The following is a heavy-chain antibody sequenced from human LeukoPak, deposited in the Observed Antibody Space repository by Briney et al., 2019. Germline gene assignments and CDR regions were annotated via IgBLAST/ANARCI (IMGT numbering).Heavy chain of an antibody. CDR3: ARAPRDSSSSNYMRRFDY. V-gene: IGHV4-38-2*01. CDR2: IYHSGST. Sequence: SETLSLTCAASGYSISSDNFWVCIRQPPGQGLEWTGGIYHSGSTYYNPSLKSRVTMSVDTSKNQFSLKLSSVTPADTAVYYCARAPRDSSSSNYMRRFDYGGQGTLVTVSS. J-gene: IGHJ4*02. CDR1: GYSISSDNF. D-gene: IGHD3-22*01.